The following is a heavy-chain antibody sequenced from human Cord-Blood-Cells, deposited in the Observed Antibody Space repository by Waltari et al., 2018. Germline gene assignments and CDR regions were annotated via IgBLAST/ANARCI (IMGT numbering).Heavy chain of an antibody. CDR1: GGTFSSYA. J-gene: IGHJ3*02. Sequence: QVQLVQSGAEVKKPGSSVKVSCKASGGTFSSYAISWVRQAPGQGLEWMGGIIPIFGTANHEPKFQGRVTITADEATSTAYMGLSSLRCEDTAVYYCARGSGSYVDAFDIWGQGTMVTVSS. CDR3: ARGSGSYVDAFDI. D-gene: IGHD1-26*01. V-gene: IGHV1-69*01. CDR2: IIPIFGTA.